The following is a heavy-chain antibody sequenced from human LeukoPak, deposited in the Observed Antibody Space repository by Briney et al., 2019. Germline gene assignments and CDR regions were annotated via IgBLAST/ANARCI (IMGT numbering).Heavy chain of an antibody. CDR1: GGSISGYY. CDR2: IFYSGTT. V-gene: IGHV4-59*08. D-gene: IGHD2-21*01. J-gene: IGHJ4*02. CDR3: ARTYCGTNACPFDH. Sequence: PSETLSLTCTVSGGSISGYYWSWIRQPPGGGLEWIAYIFYSGTTHYNPSLKSRVTISVDTSKNQFSLKLSSVTAADTAIYYCARTYCGTNACPFDHWGQGNLVTVSS.